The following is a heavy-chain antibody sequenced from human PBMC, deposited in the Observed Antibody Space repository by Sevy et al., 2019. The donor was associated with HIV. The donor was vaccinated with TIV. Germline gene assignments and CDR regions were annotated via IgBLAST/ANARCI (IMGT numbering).Heavy chain of an antibody. Sequence: GGSLRLSCAASGFTFISYWMSWVRQAPGKGLEWVATINQDGSETFYVDSVKGRFTISRHNPRKSLYLQMNSLSAEDTAVYYWARLFYGAADYWGQGTLVTVSS. J-gene: IGHJ4*02. CDR3: ARLFYGAADY. CDR1: GFTFISYW. V-gene: IGHV3-7*01. D-gene: IGHD3-10*01. CDR2: INQDGSET.